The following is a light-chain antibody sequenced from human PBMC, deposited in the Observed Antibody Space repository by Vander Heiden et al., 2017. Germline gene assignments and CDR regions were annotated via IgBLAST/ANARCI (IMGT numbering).Light chain of an antibody. CDR3: AAWDDSLSGPV. J-gene: IGLJ2*01. Sequence: QSVLTQPPSASGTPGQRVTISCSGSSSNIGSNYVFWYQQQVPGTAPKLLIYRDNQRHSGVPDRFSGSKSGASASLGISGLRSEDEADYYCAAWDDSLSGPVFGGGTKLTVL. CDR2: RDN. V-gene: IGLV1-47*01. CDR1: SSNIGSNY.